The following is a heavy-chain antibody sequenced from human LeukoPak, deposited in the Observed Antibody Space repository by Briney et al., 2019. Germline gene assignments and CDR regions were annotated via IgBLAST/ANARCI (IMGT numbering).Heavy chain of an antibody. D-gene: IGHD5-18*01. CDR3: VRDTATVNHGFDL. CDR1: GFTFNTHT. Sequence: PGGSLRLSCVASGFTFNTHTMHWVRQAPGRGLEWVAVMSYDGNNKYYGNSVKGRFTISRDNSKNTLYLQMNSLRAEDTAVYYCVRDTATVNHGFDLWGQGTMVIVSS. V-gene: IGHV3-30*03. CDR2: MSYDGNNK. J-gene: IGHJ3*01.